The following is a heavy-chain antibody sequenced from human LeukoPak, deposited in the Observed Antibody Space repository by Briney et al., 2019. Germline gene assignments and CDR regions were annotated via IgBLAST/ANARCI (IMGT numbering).Heavy chain of an antibody. D-gene: IGHD3-22*01. CDR3: AEDLLWDYYDSSGYYLDY. CDR2: ISGSGGST. CDR1: GFTFSSYA. J-gene: IGHJ4*02. Sequence: GGSLRLSCAASGFTFSSYAMSWVRQAPGKGLEWVSAISGSGGSTYYADSVKGRFTISRDNSKNTLYLQMNSLRAEDTAVYYCAEDLLWDYYDSSGYYLDYWGQGTLVTVSS. V-gene: IGHV3-23*01.